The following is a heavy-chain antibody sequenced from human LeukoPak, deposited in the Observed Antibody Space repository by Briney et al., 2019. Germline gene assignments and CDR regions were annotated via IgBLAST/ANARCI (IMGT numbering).Heavy chain of an antibody. CDR1: GFTFSTYW. D-gene: IGHD6-13*01. CDR3: ARSSFSYYNWFDP. V-gene: IGHV3-74*01. CDR2: INGDESST. Sequence: PGGSLRLSCAASGFTFSTYWMHWVRQAPGKGLVWVSRINGDESSTNYADFVKGRFTISRDNAKKTLYLQMNSLGAEDTAVYYCARSSFSYYNWFDPWGQGTLVTVSS. J-gene: IGHJ5*02.